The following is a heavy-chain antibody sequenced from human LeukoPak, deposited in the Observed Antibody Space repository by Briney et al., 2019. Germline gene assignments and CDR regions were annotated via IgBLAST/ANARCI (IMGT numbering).Heavy chain of an antibody. D-gene: IGHD2-2*01. J-gene: IGHJ4*02. V-gene: IGHV1-69*13. CDR2: IIPIFGTA. CDR3: ARYTSCYED. CDR1: GYTFTSYG. Sequence: ASVKVSCKASGYTFTSYGISWVRQAPGQGLEWMGGIIPIFGTANYAQKFQGRVTITADESTSTAYMELSSLRSEDTAVYYCARYTSCYEDWGQGTLVTVSS.